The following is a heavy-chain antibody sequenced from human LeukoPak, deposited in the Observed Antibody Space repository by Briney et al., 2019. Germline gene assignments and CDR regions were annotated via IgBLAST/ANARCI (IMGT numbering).Heavy chain of an antibody. CDR2: IGGSSGST. CDR3: AKDRCSTTSCYSLDY. V-gene: IGHV3-23*01. CDR1: GFTFSTYA. D-gene: IGHD2-2*01. J-gene: IGHJ4*02. Sequence: GGSLRPSCAASGFTFSTYAMSWVRQAPGKGLEWVSAIGGSSGSTNYADSVKGRFTISRDSSKNTVYLQMNSLRAEDTAVYYCAKDRCSTTSCYSLDYWGQGTLVTVSS.